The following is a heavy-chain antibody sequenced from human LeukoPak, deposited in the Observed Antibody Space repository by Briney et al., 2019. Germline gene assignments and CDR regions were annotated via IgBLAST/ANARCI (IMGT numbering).Heavy chain of an antibody. V-gene: IGHV1-69*13. CDR3: ASLLRFGPFDP. CDR2: IIPLFGTA. J-gene: IGHJ5*02. D-gene: IGHD3-3*01. Sequence: ASVKVSCKASGGTFSSYAISWVRQPPGQGLEWMGGIIPLFGTANYAQKFQGRVTITADESTSTAYMELSSLRSEDTAVYYCASLLRFGPFDPWGQGTLVTASS. CDR1: GGTFSSYA.